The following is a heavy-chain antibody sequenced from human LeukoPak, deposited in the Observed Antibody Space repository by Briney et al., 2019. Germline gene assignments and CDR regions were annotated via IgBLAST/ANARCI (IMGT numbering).Heavy chain of an antibody. CDR3: ARGQMYYYGSGSYYISDAFDI. D-gene: IGHD3-10*01. V-gene: IGHV1-69*05. Sequence: ASVKVSCKASGGTFSSYAISWVRQAPGQGLEWMGGIIPIFGTANYAQKFQGRVTITTDESTSTAYLELSSLRSEDTAVYYCARGQMYYYGSGSYYISDAFDIWGQGTMVTVSS. CDR2: IIPIFGTA. CDR1: GGTFSSYA. J-gene: IGHJ3*02.